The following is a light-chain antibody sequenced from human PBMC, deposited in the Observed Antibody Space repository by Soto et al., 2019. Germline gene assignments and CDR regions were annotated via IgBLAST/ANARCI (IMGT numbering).Light chain of an antibody. V-gene: IGKV3-20*01. CDR3: QQYRDLPQT. CDR2: NSS. Sequence: EIVLMPSAAAPSLSQGERATLSCRASQSVRSNYLAWYQQKPGQAPRLLIYNSSTRATGIPDRFSASGSGTDFTLTISRLEPEDFALYYCQQYRDLPQTFGQGTRWIS. J-gene: IGKJ1*01. CDR1: QSVRSNY.